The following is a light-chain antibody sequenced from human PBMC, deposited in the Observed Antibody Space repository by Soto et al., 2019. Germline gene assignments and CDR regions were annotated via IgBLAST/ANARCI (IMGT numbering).Light chain of an antibody. Sequence: DIQMTQSPSSLSASVGDRVTITCRASQSISSYLNWYQQKPGKAPKLLIYAASSVQSGVPSSFSGRGSANYFTLTISSLQPEDFATYYCEQSYSIPITFGQGTRLEIK. V-gene: IGKV1-39*01. CDR1: QSISSY. CDR3: EQSYSIPIT. J-gene: IGKJ5*01. CDR2: AAS.